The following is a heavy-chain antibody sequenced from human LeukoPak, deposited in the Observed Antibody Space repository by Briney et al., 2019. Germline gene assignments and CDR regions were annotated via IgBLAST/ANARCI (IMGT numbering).Heavy chain of an antibody. CDR3: ARDPYSSGWYKDAFDI. CDR1: GFTFSSYA. CDR2: ISGSGGST. Sequence: GGSLRLSCAASGFTFSSYAMSWVRQAPGKGLEWVSAISGSGGSTYYADSVKGRFTISRGNSKNTLYLQMNSLRAEDTAVYYCARDPYSSGWYKDAFDIWGQGTMVTVSS. J-gene: IGHJ3*02. D-gene: IGHD6-19*01. V-gene: IGHV3-23*01.